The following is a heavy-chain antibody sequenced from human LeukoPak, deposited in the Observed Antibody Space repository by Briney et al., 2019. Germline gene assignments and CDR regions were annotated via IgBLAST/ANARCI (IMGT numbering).Heavy chain of an antibody. V-gene: IGHV3-15*01. D-gene: IGHD3-10*01. CDR3: TTDLLLWFGELLNEDY. CDR1: GFTFSNAR. CDR2: IKSKTDGGTT. J-gene: IGHJ4*02. Sequence: GGSLRLSWAASGFTFSNARMSWVRQAPGKGLEWVGRIKSKTDGGTTDYAAPVKGRFTISRDDSKNTLYLQMNSLKTEDTAVYYCTTDLLLWFGELLNEDYWGQGTLVTVSS.